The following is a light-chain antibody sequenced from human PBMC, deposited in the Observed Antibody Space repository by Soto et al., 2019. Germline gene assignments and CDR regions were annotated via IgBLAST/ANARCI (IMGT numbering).Light chain of an antibody. Sequence: DIQMTQSPSSLSASVGDRVTITCRASQGMSNYLAWYQQKPGKVPKLLIYAASTLQSGVPSRFSGSGSGTDFTLTISSLQPEDVASDYCQKYDNAPFTFGPGTKVDIK. CDR1: QGMSNY. CDR2: AAS. CDR3: QKYDNAPFT. J-gene: IGKJ3*01. V-gene: IGKV1-27*01.